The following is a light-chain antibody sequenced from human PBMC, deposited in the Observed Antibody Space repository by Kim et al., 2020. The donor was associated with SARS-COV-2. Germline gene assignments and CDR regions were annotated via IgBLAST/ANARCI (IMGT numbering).Light chain of an antibody. CDR3: QQSHTSPYT. CDR2: AAS. CDR1: QSISSN. Sequence: DIQMTQSPSSLSASIGDRVTITCRASQSISSNLNWYQQKPGKAPYLLIYAASNLQSGVPSRFSGSGSGTDFTLTISSLQFEDFATYSCQQSHTSPYTFGQGTKLEIK. V-gene: IGKV1-39*01. J-gene: IGKJ2*01.